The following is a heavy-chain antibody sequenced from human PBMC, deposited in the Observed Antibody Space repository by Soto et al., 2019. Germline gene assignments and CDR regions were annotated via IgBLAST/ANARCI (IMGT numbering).Heavy chain of an antibody. J-gene: IGHJ5*02. CDR3: ARGGRAAAGTGWFDP. Sequence: PGGSLRLSCAASGFTFSSYGMHWVRQAPGKGLEWVAVIWYDGSNKYYADSVKGRFTISRDNSKNTLYLQMNSLRAEDTAVYYCARGGRAAAGTGWFDPWGQGTLVTVSS. D-gene: IGHD6-13*01. CDR1: GFTFSSYG. CDR2: IWYDGSNK. V-gene: IGHV3-33*01.